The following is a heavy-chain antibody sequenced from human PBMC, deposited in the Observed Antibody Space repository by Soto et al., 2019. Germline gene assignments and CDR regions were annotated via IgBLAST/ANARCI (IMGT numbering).Heavy chain of an antibody. CDR3: ARHRSYYCGGDCYSGIVGY. J-gene: IGHJ4*02. CDR1: GYSFTSYW. Sequence: RGESLKISCKGSGYSFTSYWISWVRQMPGKGLEWMGRIDPSDSYTNYSPSFQGHVTISADKSISTAYLQWSSLKASDTAMYYCARHRSYYCGGDCYSGIVGYWGQGTLVTVSS. V-gene: IGHV5-10-1*01. CDR2: IDPSDSYT. D-gene: IGHD2-21*02.